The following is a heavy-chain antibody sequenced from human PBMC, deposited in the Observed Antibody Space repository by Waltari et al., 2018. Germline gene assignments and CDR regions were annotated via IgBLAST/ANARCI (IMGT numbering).Heavy chain of an antibody. D-gene: IGHD2-15*01. CDR1: GFTFRRFG. V-gene: IGHV3-33*01. J-gene: IGHJ4*02. CDR3: ASQSTTLFDY. CDR2: IWHDGSNE. Sequence: QVQLVESGGGVVQPGGSRRLSCAASGFTFRRFGMHWVRQAPGKGLEWVAVIWHDGSNEYYVDSVKGRFTISRDNSKNTLYLQMNSLRAEDSAVYYCASQSTTLFDYWGQGTLVTVSS.